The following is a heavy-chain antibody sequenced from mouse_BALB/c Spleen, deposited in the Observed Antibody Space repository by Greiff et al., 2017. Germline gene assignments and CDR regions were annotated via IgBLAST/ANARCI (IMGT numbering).Heavy chain of an antibody. J-gene: IGHJ4*01. D-gene: IGHD2-2*01. CDR1: GFTFSSYG. Sequence: EVKVEESGGGLVQPGGSRKLSCAASGFTFSSYGMHWVRQAPEKGLEWVAYISSGSSTTYYADTVKGRFTISRDNPKNTLFLQMTSLRSEDTAMYYCARSEENYYGYYYAMDYWGQGTTVTVSS. V-gene: IGHV5-17*02. CDR2: ISSGSSTT. CDR3: ARSEENYYGYYYAMDY.